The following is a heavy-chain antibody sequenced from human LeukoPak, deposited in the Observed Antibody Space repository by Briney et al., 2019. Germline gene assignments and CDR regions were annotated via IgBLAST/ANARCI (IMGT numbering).Heavy chain of an antibody. CDR1: GFTFTSSA. D-gene: IGHD3-22*01. CDR3: VRELPPVVQYYFDY. Sequence: ASVKVSCKASGFTFTSSAVQWVRQARGQRLEWIGWIVVGSGNTNYAQKFQERVTITRDMSTSTAYMELSSLRAEDTAVYYCVRELPPVVQYYFDYWGPGTLVTVSS. V-gene: IGHV1-58*01. J-gene: IGHJ4*02. CDR2: IVVGSGNT.